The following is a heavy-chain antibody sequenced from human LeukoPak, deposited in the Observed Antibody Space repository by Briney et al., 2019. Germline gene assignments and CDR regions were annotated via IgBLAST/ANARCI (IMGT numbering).Heavy chain of an antibody. CDR3: ARHGLRWANWFDP. D-gene: IGHD4-23*01. V-gene: IGHV4-61*08. J-gene: IGHJ5*02. CDR2: ISYSGGS. CDR1: GDSISSGDYY. Sequence: SETLSLTCTVSGDSISSGDYYWSWIRQPPGKGLEWIGYISYSGGSNYNSSLKGRVTISLDTSKNQFSLKLSSVTAADTAVYYCARHGLRWANWFDPWGQGTLVTVSS.